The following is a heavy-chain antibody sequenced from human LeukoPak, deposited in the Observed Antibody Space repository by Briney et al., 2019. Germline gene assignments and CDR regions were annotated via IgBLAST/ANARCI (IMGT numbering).Heavy chain of an antibody. CDR1: GYTFTAYY. J-gene: IGHJ4*02. CDR2: INPNSGGT. Sequence: ASVKVSCKASGYTFTAYYIHWVRQAPGQGLEWMGWINPNSGGTNCAQKFQGRVTMTWDTSISTAYVELSGLRSDDTALYYCARTGRLDYWGQGTLVTVSS. CDR3: ARTGRLDY. V-gene: IGHV1-2*02.